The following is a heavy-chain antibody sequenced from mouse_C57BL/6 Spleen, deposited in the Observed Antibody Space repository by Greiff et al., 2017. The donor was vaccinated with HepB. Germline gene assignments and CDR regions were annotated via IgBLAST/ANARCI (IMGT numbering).Heavy chain of an antibody. V-gene: IGHV1-69*01. D-gene: IGHD1-1*01. CDR3: ARTTTVVATTSFYAMDY. CDR1: GYTFTSYW. J-gene: IGHJ4*01. CDR2: IDPSDSYT. Sequence: QVQLQQPGAELVMPGASVKLSCKASGYTFTSYWMHWVKQRPGQGLEWIGEIDPSDSYTNYNQKFKGKSTLTVDNSSSTAYMQLSRLTSEDSAVYYCARTTTVVATTSFYAMDYWGQGTSVTVSS.